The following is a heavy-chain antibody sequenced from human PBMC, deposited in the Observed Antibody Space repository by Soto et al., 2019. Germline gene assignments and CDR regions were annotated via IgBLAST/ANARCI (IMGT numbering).Heavy chain of an antibody. CDR2: IYYSGST. CDR1: GGSISSYY. CDR3: AREEPGWYFDY. D-gene: IGHD6-19*01. Sequence: NPSETLSLTCTVSGGSISSYYWSWIRQPPGKGLEWIGYIYYSGSTNYNPSLKSRVTISVDTSKNQFSLKLSSVTAADTAVYYCAREEPGWYFDYWGQGTLVTVSS. V-gene: IGHV4-59*01. J-gene: IGHJ4*02.